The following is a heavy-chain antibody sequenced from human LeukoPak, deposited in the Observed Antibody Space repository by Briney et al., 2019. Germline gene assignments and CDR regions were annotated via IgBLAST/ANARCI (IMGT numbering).Heavy chain of an antibody. CDR3: AKGFSTNSYYFDS. V-gene: IGHV3-23*01. J-gene: IGHJ4*02. Sequence: RGSLRLSCVASGFTFSSYVMSWVRQAPGKGLEWVSGLTGSDSGDDTYHADSVKGRFTISRDNSKNTLYLRMNSLRAEDTAVYYCAKGFSTNSYYFDSWGQGTLVTVSS. CDR1: GFTFSSYV. CDR2: LTGSDSGDDT. D-gene: IGHD3-3*02.